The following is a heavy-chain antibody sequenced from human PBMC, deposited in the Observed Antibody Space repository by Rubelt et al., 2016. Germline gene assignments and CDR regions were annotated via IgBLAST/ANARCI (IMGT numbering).Heavy chain of an antibody. CDR1: GFTFSSYG. CDR2: VRYDGSNK. D-gene: IGHD2-21*02. CDR3: AKGGNVVVTARLYYFDY. V-gene: IGHV3-30*02. Sequence: QVQLVESGGGVVQPGGSLRLSCAASGFTFSSYGMHWVRQAPGKGLEWVTFVRYDGSNKYYADSIKGRVTISRDNSKNTLYLKMNSLSAEDTAVYYCAKGGNVVVTARLYYFDYWGQGTLVTVSS. J-gene: IGHJ4*02.